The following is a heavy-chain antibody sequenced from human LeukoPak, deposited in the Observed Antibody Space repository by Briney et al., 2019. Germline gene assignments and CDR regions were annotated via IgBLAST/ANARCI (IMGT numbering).Heavy chain of an antibody. CDR3: ARLTTLKYSYGPGRYYYYMDV. V-gene: IGHV4-61*08. CDR2: IYYSGST. Sequence: PSQTLSLTCTVSGGSISSGDYYWSWIRQPPGKGLEWIGYIYYSGSTNYNPSLKSRVTISVDTSKNQFSLKLSSVTAADTAVYYCARLTTLKYSYGPGRYYYYMDVWGKGTTVTVSS. CDR1: GGSISSGDYY. D-gene: IGHD5-18*01. J-gene: IGHJ6*03.